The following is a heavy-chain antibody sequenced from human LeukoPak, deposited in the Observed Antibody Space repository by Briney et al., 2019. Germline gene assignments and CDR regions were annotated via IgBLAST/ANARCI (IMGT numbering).Heavy chain of an antibody. Sequence: PGGSLRLSCVASGFTFSSYGIHWVRQAPGKGLEWVAFIWYDGSYKNCVDSVKGRFTISRDNSKNTLYLQMNSLRDEDTAVYYCARGAPLEYCGGDCSRLLDYWGQGTLVTVSS. CDR2: IWYDGSYK. J-gene: IGHJ4*02. CDR1: GFTFSSYG. CDR3: ARGAPLEYCGGDCSRLLDY. V-gene: IGHV3-33*01. D-gene: IGHD2-21*02.